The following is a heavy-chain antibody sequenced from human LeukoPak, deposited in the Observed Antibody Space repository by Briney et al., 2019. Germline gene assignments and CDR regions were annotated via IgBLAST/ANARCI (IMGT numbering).Heavy chain of an antibody. CDR1: GFTFSSYA. CDR3: AKFGLYCYDSSGYPRKGGWDY. CDR2: ISGSGGST. V-gene: IGHV3-23*01. J-gene: IGHJ4*02. Sequence: GGSLRLSCAASGFTFSSYAMSWVRQAPGKGLEWVSAISGSGGSTYYADSVKGRFTISRDNSKNTLYLQMNSLRAEDTAVYYCAKFGLYCYDSSGYPRKGGWDYWGQGTLVTVSS. D-gene: IGHD3-22*01.